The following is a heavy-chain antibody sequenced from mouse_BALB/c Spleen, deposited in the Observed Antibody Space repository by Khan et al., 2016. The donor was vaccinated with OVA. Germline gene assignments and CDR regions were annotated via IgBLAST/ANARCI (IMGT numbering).Heavy chain of an antibody. CDR2: INPGNIYP. CDR1: GYTFTSYT. V-gene: IGHV1-4*01. Sequence: VQLQQSGAELARPGASVKMSCKASGYTFTSYTIHWVKQRPGQGLEWIGYINPGNIYPNYNQKFRDTATLTADKSSRTAYIQLSSLTSEDSAAYDCSRVGPDHGNYGAWFADWGQGTLVTVSA. CDR3: SRVGPDHGNYGAWFAD. D-gene: IGHD2-1*01. J-gene: IGHJ3*01.